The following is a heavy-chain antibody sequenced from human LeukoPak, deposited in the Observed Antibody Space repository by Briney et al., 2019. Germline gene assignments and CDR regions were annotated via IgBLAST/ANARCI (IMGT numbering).Heavy chain of an antibody. Sequence: SETLSLTCAVYGGSFSGYYWSWIRQPPGKGLEWIGEINHSGSTNYNPSLKSRVTISVDTSKNQFSLKLSSVTAADTAVYYCARLAWSSYGPFDYWGQGTLVTVSS. V-gene: IGHV4-34*01. CDR2: INHSGST. CDR1: GGSFSGYY. D-gene: IGHD5-18*01. CDR3: ARLAWSSYGPFDY. J-gene: IGHJ4*02.